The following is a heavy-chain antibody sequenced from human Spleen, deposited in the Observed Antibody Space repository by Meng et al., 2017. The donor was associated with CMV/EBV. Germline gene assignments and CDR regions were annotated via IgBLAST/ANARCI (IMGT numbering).Heavy chain of an antibody. CDR1: GFTFSTYA. Sequence: GESLKISCAASGFTFSTYAIHWVRQAPGKGLEWVAFIRYDGSNKYYADSVKGRFTISRDNSKNTLYLQMNSLRAEDTAVYYCAKEEIGYSGSYMGPWGQGTLVTVSS. CDR2: IRYDGSNK. D-gene: IGHD1-26*01. V-gene: IGHV3-30*02. J-gene: IGHJ5*02. CDR3: AKEEIGYSGSYMGP.